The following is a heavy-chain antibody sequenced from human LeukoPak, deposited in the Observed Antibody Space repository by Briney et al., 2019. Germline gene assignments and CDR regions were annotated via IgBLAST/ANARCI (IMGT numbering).Heavy chain of an antibody. V-gene: IGHV3-30*18. CDR3: AKDRHDRIAVAGEFVS. CDR1: GFTFSSYG. J-gene: IGHJ5*02. D-gene: IGHD6-19*01. CDR2: ISYDGSNK. Sequence: GGSLRLSCAASGFTFSSYGMHWVRQAPGKGLEWVAVISYDGSNKYYADSVKGRFTISRDNSKNTLYLQMNSLRAEDTAVYYCAKDRHDRIAVAGEFVSWGQGTLVTVSS.